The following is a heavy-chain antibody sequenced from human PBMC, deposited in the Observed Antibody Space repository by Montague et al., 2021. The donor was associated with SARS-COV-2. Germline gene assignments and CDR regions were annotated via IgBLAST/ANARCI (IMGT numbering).Heavy chain of an antibody. V-gene: IGHV4-59*08. CDR1: GGSISTYY. Sequence: SETLSLTCTVSGGSISTYYWSWIRQPPGKGLEWIGYIYYSGSTNYNPSLKSRATISVDTSKNQFSLRLSSVTAADTAVYYCARHGPFVVVTAIHDTFDIWGQGTMVTVSS. CDR3: ARHGPFVVVTAIHDTFDI. J-gene: IGHJ3*02. CDR2: IYYSGST. D-gene: IGHD2-21*02.